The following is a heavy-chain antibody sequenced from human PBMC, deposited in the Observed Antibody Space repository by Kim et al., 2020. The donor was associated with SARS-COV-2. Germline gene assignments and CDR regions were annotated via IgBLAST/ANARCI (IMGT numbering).Heavy chain of an antibody. CDR1: GFTFSSYG. CDR3: AKSGSGSYLDY. CDR2: ISYDGSNK. J-gene: IGHJ4*02. D-gene: IGHD1-26*01. Sequence: GGSLRLSCAASGFTFSSYGMHWVRQAPGKGLEWVAVISYDGSNKYYADSVKGRFTISRDNSKNTLYLQMNSLRAEDTAVYYCAKSGSGSYLDYWGQGTLVTVSS. V-gene: IGHV3-30*18.